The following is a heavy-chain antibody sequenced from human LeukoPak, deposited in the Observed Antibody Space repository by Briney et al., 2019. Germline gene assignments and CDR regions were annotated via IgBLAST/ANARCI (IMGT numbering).Heavy chain of an antibody. D-gene: IGHD4-17*01. CDR3: ARDLDYGDYVDY. V-gene: IGHV3-21*01. CDR2: ISSSSSYI. CDR1: GFTFSSYS. J-gene: IGHJ4*02. Sequence: GGSLRLSCAASGFTFSSYSMNGVRQAPGKGLEWVSSISSSSSYIYYADSVKGRFTISRDNAKNSLYLQMNSLRAEDTAVYYCARDLDYGDYVDYWGQGTLVTVSS.